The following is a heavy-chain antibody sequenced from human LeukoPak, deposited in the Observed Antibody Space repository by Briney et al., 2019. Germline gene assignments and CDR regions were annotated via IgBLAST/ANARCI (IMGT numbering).Heavy chain of an antibody. CDR1: GFTFDDYG. D-gene: IGHD5-12*01. Sequence: GGSLRLSCAASGFTFDDYGMSWVRQAPGKGLEWVSGINWNGGSTGYADSVKGRFTISRDNAKNSLYLQMNSLRAEDTAVYYCARGAYSGYDWGDGGYFDYWGRGTLVTVSS. J-gene: IGHJ4*02. CDR3: ARGAYSGYDWGDGGYFDY. V-gene: IGHV3-20*04. CDR2: INWNGGST.